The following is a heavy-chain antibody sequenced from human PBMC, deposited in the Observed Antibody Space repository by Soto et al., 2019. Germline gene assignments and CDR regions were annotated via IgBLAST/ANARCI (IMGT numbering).Heavy chain of an antibody. J-gene: IGHJ4*02. D-gene: IGHD6-19*01. CDR1: GYSFTSYW. Sequence: PGESLKISCKGSGYSFTSYWISWVRQMPGKGLEWMGRIDPSDSYTNYSPSFQGHVTISADKSISTAYLQWSSLKASDTAMYYCASHIAVAGRLSDYWGQGTLVTVSS. CDR3: ASHIAVAGRLSDY. CDR2: IDPSDSYT. V-gene: IGHV5-10-1*01.